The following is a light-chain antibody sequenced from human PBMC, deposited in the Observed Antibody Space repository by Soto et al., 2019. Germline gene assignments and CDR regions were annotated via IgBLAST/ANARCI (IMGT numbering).Light chain of an antibody. Sequence: DIQMTQSPSTLSASVGDRVTITCRASQSMSSWLAWYQQKPGKAPKLLIYKASSLESGVPSRFSGSGSGTEFTLTISSLQPDDFATYYCQQYKSYPYTFGQGTKVDIK. CDR3: QQYKSYPYT. CDR1: QSMSSW. J-gene: IGKJ2*01. CDR2: KAS. V-gene: IGKV1-5*03.